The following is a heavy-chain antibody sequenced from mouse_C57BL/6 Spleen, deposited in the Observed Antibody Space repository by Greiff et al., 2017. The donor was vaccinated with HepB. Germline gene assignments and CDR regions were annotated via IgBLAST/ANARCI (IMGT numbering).Heavy chain of an antibody. V-gene: IGHV1-61*01. CDR1: GYTFTSYW. J-gene: IGHJ2*01. CDR2: IYPSDSET. Sequence: QVQLQQPGAELVRPGSSVKLSCKASGYTFTSYWMDWVKQRPGQGLEWIGNIYPSDSETHYNQKFKDKATLTVDKSSSTAYMQLSSLTSEDSAVYYCARHRSGYVLDYWGQGTTLTVSS. CDR3: ARHRSGYVLDY. D-gene: IGHD3-2*02.